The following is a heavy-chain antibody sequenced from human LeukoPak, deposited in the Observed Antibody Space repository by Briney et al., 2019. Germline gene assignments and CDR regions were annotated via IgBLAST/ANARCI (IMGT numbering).Heavy chain of an antibody. V-gene: IGHV4-4*07. CDR2: IYSTGST. CDR1: GGSLSSYY. Sequence: PSETLSLTCTVSGGSLSSYYWSWIRQPAGKGLEWIGRIYSTGSTNYNPSLKSRVTMSVDTSQNQFSLRLSSVTAADTAVYYGARDHQLYGSPWDWFDPWGQGKLVTVSS. CDR3: ARDHQLYGSPWDWFDP. D-gene: IGHD3-10*01. J-gene: IGHJ5*02.